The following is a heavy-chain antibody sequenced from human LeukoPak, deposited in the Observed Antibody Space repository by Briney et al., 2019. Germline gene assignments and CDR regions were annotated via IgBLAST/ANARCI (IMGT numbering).Heavy chain of an antibody. Sequence: GGSLRLSCAASGFTFSSYSMNWVRQAPGKGLEWVSSISSSSSYIYYADSVKGRFTISRDNAKNLLYLQMNSLRAEDTAVYYCARDCSGGSCHKGAFDIWGQGTMVTVSS. V-gene: IGHV3-21*01. CDR2: ISSSSSYI. J-gene: IGHJ3*02. CDR1: GFTFSSYS. D-gene: IGHD2-15*01. CDR3: ARDCSGGSCHKGAFDI.